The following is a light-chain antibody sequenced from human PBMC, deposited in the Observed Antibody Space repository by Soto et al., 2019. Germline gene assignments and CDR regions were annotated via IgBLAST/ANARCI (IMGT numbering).Light chain of an antibody. CDR1: QSVSSSY. CDR3: QQRSNWPIT. V-gene: IGKV3D-20*02. CDR2: GAS. J-gene: IGKJ5*01. Sequence: EIVMTQSPATLSVSPGERATLSCRASQSVSSSYLAWYQQKPGQAPRLLIYGASSRATGIPDRFSGGGSGTDFTLTISSLEPEDFALYYCQQRSNWPITFGQGTRLEIK.